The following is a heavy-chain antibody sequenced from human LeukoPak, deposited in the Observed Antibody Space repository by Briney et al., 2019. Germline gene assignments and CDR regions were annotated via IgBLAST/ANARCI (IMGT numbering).Heavy chain of an antibody. CDR2: ISGSGT. Sequence: GGSLRLSCAASGFTFSNYAMSWVRQAPGKGLEWVSAISGSGTYYADSVWGGVTISRDNSKNTLFLYMNSLRADDTAVYYCAKEDPTMVRGSITFIQLDYWGQGTRVTVSS. J-gene: IGHJ4*02. CDR1: GFTFSNYA. D-gene: IGHD3-10*01. CDR3: AKEDPTMVRGSITFIQLDY. V-gene: IGHV3-23*01.